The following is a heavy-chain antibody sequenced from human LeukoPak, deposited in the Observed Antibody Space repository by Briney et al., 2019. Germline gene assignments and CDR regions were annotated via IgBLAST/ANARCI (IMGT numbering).Heavy chain of an antibody. V-gene: IGHV3-7*03. CDR2: IKEDGSDK. D-gene: IGHD3-3*01. Sequence: GGCLRLSCAASGFTFSNYWMSWVRQTPGKGLEWVANIKEDGSDKYYVDSLKGRFTISRDNAKNSLYLQMNSLRAEDTAVYYCAKDRTRQAYWGQGTLVTVSS. J-gene: IGHJ4*02. CDR3: AKDRTRQAY. CDR1: GFTFSNYW.